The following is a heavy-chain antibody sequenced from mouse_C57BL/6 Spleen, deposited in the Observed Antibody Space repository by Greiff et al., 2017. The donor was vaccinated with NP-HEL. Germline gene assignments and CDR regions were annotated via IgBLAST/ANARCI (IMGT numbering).Heavy chain of an antibody. V-gene: IGHV1-52*01. Sequence: VQLQQPGAELVRPGSSVKLSCKASGYTFTSYWMHWVKQRPIQGLEWIGNIDPSDSETHYNQKFKDKATLTVDKSSSTAYMQLSSLTSEDSAVYYCARDYSKGGGFAYWGQGTLVTVSA. J-gene: IGHJ3*01. CDR3: ARDYSKGGGFAY. CDR1: GYTFTSYW. D-gene: IGHD2-5*01. CDR2: IDPSDSET.